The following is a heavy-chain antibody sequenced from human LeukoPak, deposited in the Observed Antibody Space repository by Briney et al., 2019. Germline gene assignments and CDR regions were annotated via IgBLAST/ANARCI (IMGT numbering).Heavy chain of an antibody. D-gene: IGHD5-18*01. CDR2: ISWDGGST. Sequence: GGSLRLSCAASGFTFSSYAMSWVRQAPGKGLEWVSLISWDGGSTYYADSVKGRFTISRDNSKNSLYLQMNSLRAEDTALYYCAKDMSPTAMVKALDYWGQGTLVTVSS. J-gene: IGHJ4*02. CDR1: GFTFSSYA. CDR3: AKDMSPTAMVKALDY. V-gene: IGHV3-43D*03.